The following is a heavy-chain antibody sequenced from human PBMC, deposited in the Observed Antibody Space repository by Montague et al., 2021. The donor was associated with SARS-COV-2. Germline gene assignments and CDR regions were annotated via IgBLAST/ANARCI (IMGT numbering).Heavy chain of an antibody. CDR3: ARTPTRPLSLDS. D-gene: IGHD6-6*01. Sequence: SETLSLTCAVSGGSITGFSWCWVRQPAAKGLEWISRVTTSGTTNYSSPPRSRVTMSVDTSKNQFSLNLNSVTAADTATYYCARTPTRPLSLDSWGQGTLVTVSS. CDR1: GGSITGFS. V-gene: IGHV4-4*07. CDR2: VTTSGTT. J-gene: IGHJ4*02.